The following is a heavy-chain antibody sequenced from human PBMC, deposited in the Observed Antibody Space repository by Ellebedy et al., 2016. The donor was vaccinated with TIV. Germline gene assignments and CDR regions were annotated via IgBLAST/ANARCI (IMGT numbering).Heavy chain of an antibody. V-gene: IGHV4-39*07. J-gene: IGHJ4*02. CDR3: ARDWGRAAVL. CDR2: IYSSGST. CDR1: GGSISSTSDY. D-gene: IGHD3-16*01. Sequence: SETLSLTXTVSGGSISSTSDYWDWIRQAPGKGLEWIGAIYSSGSTNYNPSLKSRVTISVDTSKNQFSLRLSSVTAADTAVYYCARDWGRAAVLWGQGTLVTVSS.